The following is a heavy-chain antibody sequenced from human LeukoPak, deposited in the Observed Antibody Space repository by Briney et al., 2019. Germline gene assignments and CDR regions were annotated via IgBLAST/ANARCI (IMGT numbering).Heavy chain of an antibody. V-gene: IGHV4-31*03. D-gene: IGHD6-6*01. CDR3: ATSYRSSSDGNWFDP. Sequence: SETLSLTCTVSGGSISSGGYYWSWIRQHPGKGLEWIGYIYYSGSTYYNPSLKSRVTISVDTSKNQFSLKLSSVTAADTAVYYCATSYRSSSDGNWFDPWGQGTLVTVSS. J-gene: IGHJ5*02. CDR1: GGSISSGGYY. CDR2: IYYSGST.